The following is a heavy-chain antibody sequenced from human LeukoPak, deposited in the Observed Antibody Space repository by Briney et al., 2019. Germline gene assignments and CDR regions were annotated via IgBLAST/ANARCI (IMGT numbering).Heavy chain of an antibody. V-gene: IGHV3-74*03. Sequence: GGSLRLSCTASGFTFSGHWIHWVRQPPGRGLVWVSRINERGTDSMYAESVKGRFTISRDNAKNTVYLQMNSLRAEDTAVYYCVRDETLWTLDWWGQGTLVSVSS. CDR3: VRDETLWTLDW. D-gene: IGHD1-1*01. CDR1: GFTFSGHW. CDR2: INERGTDS. J-gene: IGHJ4*02.